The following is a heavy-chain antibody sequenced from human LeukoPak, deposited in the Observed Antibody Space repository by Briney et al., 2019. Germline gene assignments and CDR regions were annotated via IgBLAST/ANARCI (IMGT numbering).Heavy chain of an antibody. D-gene: IGHD5-12*01. CDR2: IKQDGGEK. V-gene: IGHV3-7*01. Sequence: GGSLRLSCAGSGFIFSNYWMSWVRQAPGKGLEWVANIKQDGGEKHHMDSVKGRFTISRDNAQNSLYLQMNSLRAEDTAVYYCARDVVATIPRFDYWGLGTLVTVSS. J-gene: IGHJ4*02. CDR3: ARDVVATIPRFDY. CDR1: GFIFSNYW.